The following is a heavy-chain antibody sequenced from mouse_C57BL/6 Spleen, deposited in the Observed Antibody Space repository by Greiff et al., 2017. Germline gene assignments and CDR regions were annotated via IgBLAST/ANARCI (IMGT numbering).Heavy chain of an antibody. CDR3: ARGKDYGNLMDY. J-gene: IGHJ4*01. V-gene: IGHV1-52*01. CDR1: GYTFTSYW. D-gene: IGHD2-1*01. Sequence: QVQLQQPGAELVRPGSSVKLSCKASGYTFTSYWMHWVKQRPIQGLEWIGNIDPSDSEPHYNQKFKDKATLTVDKSSSTAYMQLSSLTSEDSAVYYCARGKDYGNLMDYWGQGTSVTVSS. CDR2: IDPSDSEP.